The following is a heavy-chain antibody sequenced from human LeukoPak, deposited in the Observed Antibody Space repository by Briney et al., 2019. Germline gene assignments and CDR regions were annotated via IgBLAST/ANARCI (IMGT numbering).Heavy chain of an antibody. Sequence: GGSLRLSCATSGFTFSRHCMTWVRQAPGKGPEWVANIKQDGSERYYVHSVRGRFTISRDNAKNALYLQMNSLRAEDTAVYYCARDGGQSTDLDYWGQGILVTVSS. CDR1: GFTFSRHC. D-gene: IGHD2-8*02. V-gene: IGHV3-7*01. CDR2: IKQDGSER. CDR3: ARDGGQSTDLDY. J-gene: IGHJ4*02.